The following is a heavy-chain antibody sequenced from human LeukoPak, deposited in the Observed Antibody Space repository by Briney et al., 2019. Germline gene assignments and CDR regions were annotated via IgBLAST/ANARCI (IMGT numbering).Heavy chain of an antibody. Sequence: PGGSLRLSCAPSGFSFRRCWMHWVRQAPGKELVWVSRINGDGRTTNYADSVRGRFTISRDNTKKTLYLQMNRVRADDSAVYFCASLVGGYYPPVEAFDVWGQGTMVTVSS. CDR2: INGDGRTT. CDR1: GFSFRRCW. V-gene: IGHV3-74*01. J-gene: IGHJ3*01. D-gene: IGHD3-3*01. CDR3: ASLVGGYYPPVEAFDV.